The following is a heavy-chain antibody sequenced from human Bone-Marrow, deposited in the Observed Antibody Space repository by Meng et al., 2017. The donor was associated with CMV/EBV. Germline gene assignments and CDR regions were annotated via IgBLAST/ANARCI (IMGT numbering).Heavy chain of an antibody. CDR1: GGSISSGDYY. CDR3: AGTPIAAAGLFDY. CDR2: IYYSGST. Sequence: QVHLQGPGPGLVKPSQTLSLTCTGSGGSISSGDYYWSWIRQPPGKGLEWIGYIYYSGSTYYNPSLKSRVTISVDTSKNQFSLKLSSVTAADTAVYYCAGTPIAAAGLFDYWGQGTLVTVSS. J-gene: IGHJ4*02. D-gene: IGHD6-13*01. V-gene: IGHV4-30-4*08.